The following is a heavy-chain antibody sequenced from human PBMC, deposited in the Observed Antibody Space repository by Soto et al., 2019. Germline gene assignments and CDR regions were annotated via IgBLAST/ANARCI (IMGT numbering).Heavy chain of an antibody. D-gene: IGHD6-13*01. Sequence: EVQLVQSGAEVKKPGESLRISCKGSGYSFTSYWISWVRQMPGKGLEWMGRIDPSDSYTNYSPSFQGHVTISADKSISTASLQWSSPKASATAMYYCARLQPAAGDNDLTFDYWGQGTLVTVSS. J-gene: IGHJ4*02. CDR1: GYSFTSYW. CDR2: IDPSDSYT. V-gene: IGHV5-10-1*01. CDR3: ARLQPAAGDNDLTFDY.